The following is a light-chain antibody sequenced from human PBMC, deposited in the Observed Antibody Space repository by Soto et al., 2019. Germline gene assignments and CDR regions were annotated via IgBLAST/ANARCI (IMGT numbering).Light chain of an antibody. CDR1: QSVSNY. Sequence: DIQMTQSPSSLSASVGDRVTITCRASQSVSNYLHWYQQKPGKAPNLLIYDASSLERGVPSRFSGSGSGTEFTLTISSLQPEDFATYFCQQTSSMPVTFGQGTRLEIK. CDR2: DAS. V-gene: IGKV1-39*01. CDR3: QQTSSMPVT. J-gene: IGKJ5*01.